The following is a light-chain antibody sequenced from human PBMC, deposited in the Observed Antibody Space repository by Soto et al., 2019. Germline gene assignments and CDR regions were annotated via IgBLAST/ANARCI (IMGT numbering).Light chain of an antibody. J-gene: IGKJ5*01. CDR2: GAS. CDR3: QQYTGTPTT. Sequence: EIILTQSPDTLSLTPGERGTLSCRASQTVSSNYLAWCQQRPGQATRLLIYGASTRAAGIPDRFSGSGSGTDFTLTITRLEPEDSAVYFCQQYTGTPTTFGQGTRLEIK. V-gene: IGKV3-20*01. CDR1: QTVSSNY.